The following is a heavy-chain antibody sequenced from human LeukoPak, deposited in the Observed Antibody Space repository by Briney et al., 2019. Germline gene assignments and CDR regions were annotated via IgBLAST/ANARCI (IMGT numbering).Heavy chain of an antibody. J-gene: IGHJ4*02. Sequence: SETLSLTCTVSGGSISSYYWSWIRQPPGKGLEWIGYIYYSGTTNYNPSLKSRVTISVDTFNNQFSLKLSSVTAADTAVYYCARYYGSGSYYNRWGQGTLVTASS. CDR2: IYYSGTT. V-gene: IGHV4-59*08. CDR3: ARYYGSGSYYNR. D-gene: IGHD3-10*01. CDR1: GGSISSYY.